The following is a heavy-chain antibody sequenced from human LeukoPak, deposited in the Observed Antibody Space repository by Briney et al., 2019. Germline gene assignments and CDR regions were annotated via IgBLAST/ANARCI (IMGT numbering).Heavy chain of an antibody. J-gene: IGHJ4*02. CDR3: ASDYDILTGPTTSIDY. D-gene: IGHD3-9*01. CDR2: ISSSSSYI. CDR1: GFTFSSYS. Sequence: TGGSLRLSCAASGFTFSSYSMNWVRQAPGKGLEWVSSISSSSSYIYYADSVKGRFTISRDNAKNSLYLQMNSLRAEDTAVYYCASDYDILTGPTTSIDYWGQGTLVTVSS. V-gene: IGHV3-21*01.